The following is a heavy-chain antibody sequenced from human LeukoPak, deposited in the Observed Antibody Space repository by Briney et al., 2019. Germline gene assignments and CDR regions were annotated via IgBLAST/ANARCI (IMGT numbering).Heavy chain of an antibody. CDR2: ISGSGYST. D-gene: IGHD1-26*01. J-gene: IGHJ4*02. CDR1: GFTFYNYA. CDR3: AQWSRYFDY. Sequence: GGSLRLSCVASGFTFYNYAMTWVRQAPGKGLEWVSAISGSGYSTYYADSVKGRFTISRDNSKNTLYLQMNSLRAEDTALYFCAQWSRYFDYWGQGTLVTVSS. V-gene: IGHV3-23*01.